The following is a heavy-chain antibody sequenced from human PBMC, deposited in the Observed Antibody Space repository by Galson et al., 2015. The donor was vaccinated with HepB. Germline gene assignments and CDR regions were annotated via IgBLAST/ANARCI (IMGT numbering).Heavy chain of an antibody. J-gene: IGHJ4*02. CDR2: ISGSGGST. V-gene: IGHV3-23*01. CDR1: GFTFSSYA. Sequence: SLRLSCAASGFTFSSYAMSWVRQAPGKGLEWVSAISGSGGSTYYADSVKGRFTISRDNSKNTLYLQMNSLRAEDTAVYYCAKAQSYGGNSLDYWGQGTLVTVSS. D-gene: IGHD4-23*01. CDR3: AKAQSYGGNSLDY.